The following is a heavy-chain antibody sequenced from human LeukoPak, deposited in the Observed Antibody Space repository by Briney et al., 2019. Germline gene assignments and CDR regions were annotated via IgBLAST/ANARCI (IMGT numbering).Heavy chain of an antibody. D-gene: IGHD6-6*01. V-gene: IGHV3-38-3*01. CDR2: ISGGST. Sequence: GGSLRLSCAASGFTVSSNEMSWVRQAPGKGLEWVSFISGGSTSYAHSMKGRFTISRDNSKTTLHLQMNSLRAEDTAVYYCKKATGDGYSSSSPMRYWGQGTLVTVSS. CDR3: KKATGDGYSSSSPMRY. J-gene: IGHJ4*02. CDR1: GFTVSSNE.